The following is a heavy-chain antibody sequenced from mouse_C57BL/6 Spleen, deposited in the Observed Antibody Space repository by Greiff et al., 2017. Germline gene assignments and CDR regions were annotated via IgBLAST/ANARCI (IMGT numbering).Heavy chain of an antibody. D-gene: IGHD2-4*01. CDR3: ARGDYDPYFDY. J-gene: IGHJ2*01. Sequence: VQLQQSGPELVKPGASVKISCKASGYAFSSSWMNWVKQRPGKGLEWIGRIYPGDGDTNYNGKFKGKATLTADKSSSTAYMQLSSLTSEDSAVYFCARGDYDPYFDYWGQGTTLTVSS. CDR1: GYAFSSSW. CDR2: IYPGDGDT. V-gene: IGHV1-82*01.